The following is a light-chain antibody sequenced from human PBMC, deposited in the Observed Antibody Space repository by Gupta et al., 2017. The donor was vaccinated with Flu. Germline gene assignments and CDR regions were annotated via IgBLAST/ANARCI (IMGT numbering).Light chain of an antibody. Sequence: EIVLPQSPGILSLSQGERATLSCRASQSVSRSYLAWYQQKPGQAPRLLIYGASSRVTGIPDRFSGSGSRTDFTLTISRLEPEDFAVYYCQQYGSSPITFGQGTRLEIK. CDR3: QQYGSSPIT. J-gene: IGKJ5*01. CDR1: QSVSRSY. CDR2: GAS. V-gene: IGKV3-20*01.